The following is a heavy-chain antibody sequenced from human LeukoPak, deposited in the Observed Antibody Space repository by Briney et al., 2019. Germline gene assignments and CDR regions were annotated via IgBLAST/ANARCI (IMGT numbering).Heavy chain of an antibody. CDR3: ARGDILTGSWDFDI. V-gene: IGHV1-69*04. J-gene: IGHJ3*02. CDR1: GGTFSSSA. D-gene: IGHD3-9*01. CDR2: IIPVLNIT. Sequence: ASVKVSCKASGGTFSSSAITWVRQAPGQGLEWMGRIIPVLNITNYAQKFQGRVTITADTSTSTAYMELSSLRSEDTAVYYCARGDILTGSWDFDIWGQGTMVTVSS.